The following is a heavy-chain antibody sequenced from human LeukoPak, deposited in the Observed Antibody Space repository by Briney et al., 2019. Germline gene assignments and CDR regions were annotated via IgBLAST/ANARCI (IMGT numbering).Heavy chain of an antibody. CDR2: ISGSGGST. CDR3: AKPLGSSIAGY. V-gene: IGHV3-23*01. J-gene: IGHJ4*02. D-gene: IGHD6-6*01. CDR1: GFTFSSYA. Sequence: GGSLRLSRAASGFTFSSYAMSWVRQAPGKGLEWVSAISGSGGSTYYADSVKGRFTISRDNSKNTLYLQMNSLRAEDTAVYYCAKPLGSSIAGYWGQGTLVTVSS.